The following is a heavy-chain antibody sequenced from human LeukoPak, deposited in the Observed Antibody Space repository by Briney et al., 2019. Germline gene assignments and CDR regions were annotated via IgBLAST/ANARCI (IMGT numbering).Heavy chain of an antibody. J-gene: IGHJ5*02. V-gene: IGHV3-9*01. D-gene: IGHD6-19*01. CDR3: AKGSSGWYTGDNWFDP. Sequence: GGSLRLSCAASGFTFDDYAMHWVRQAPGKGLEWVSGISWNSGSIGYADSVKGRFTISRDNAKNSLYLQMNSLRAEDTALYYCAKGSSGWYTGDNWFDPWGQGTLATVSS. CDR1: GFTFDDYA. CDR2: ISWNSGSI.